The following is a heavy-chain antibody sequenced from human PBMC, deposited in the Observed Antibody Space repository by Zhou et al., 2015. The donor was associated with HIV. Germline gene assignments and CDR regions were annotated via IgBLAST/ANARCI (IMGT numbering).Heavy chain of an antibody. Sequence: QVQLVQSGAEVKKPGSSVKVSCKASGGTFSSYAISWVRQAPGQGLEWMGGIIPIFGTANYAQKFQGRVTITADESTSTAYMELSSLRSEDTAVYYCATASPGGYCSGGSCYSTFDYWGQGTLVTVSS. J-gene: IGHJ4*02. D-gene: IGHD2-15*01. CDR1: GGTFSSYA. V-gene: IGHV1-69*01. CDR2: IIPIFGTA. CDR3: ATASPGGYCSGGSCYSTFDY.